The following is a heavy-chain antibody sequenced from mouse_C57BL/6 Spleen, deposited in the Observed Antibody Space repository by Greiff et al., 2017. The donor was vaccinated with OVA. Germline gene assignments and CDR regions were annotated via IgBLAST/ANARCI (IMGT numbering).Heavy chain of an antibody. CDR3: ERFGYGDYYAMDY. Sequence: VQLQQSGPELVKPGASVKISCKASGYTFTDYYMNWVKQSHGKSLEWIGDINPNNGGTSYNQKFKGKATLTVDKSSSTAYMQLSRLTSEDSAVYYCERFGYGDYYAMDYWGQGTSVTVSS. J-gene: IGHJ4*01. V-gene: IGHV1-26*01. D-gene: IGHD2-2*01. CDR2: INPNNGGT. CDR1: GYTFTDYY.